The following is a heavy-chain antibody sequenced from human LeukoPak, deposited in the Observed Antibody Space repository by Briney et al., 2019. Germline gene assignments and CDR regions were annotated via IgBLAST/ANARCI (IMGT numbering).Heavy chain of an antibody. V-gene: IGHV3-30*18. CDR3: AKDRGQWLVLYGMDV. D-gene: IGHD6-19*01. CDR1: GFTFSSYG. Sequence: GGSLRLSCAASGFTFSSYGMHWVRQAPGKGLEWVAVISYDGSNKYYAAPVKGRFTISRDNSKNTLYLQMNSPRAEATAVYYCAKDRGQWLVLYGMDVWGQGTTVTVSS. CDR2: ISYDGSNK. J-gene: IGHJ6*02.